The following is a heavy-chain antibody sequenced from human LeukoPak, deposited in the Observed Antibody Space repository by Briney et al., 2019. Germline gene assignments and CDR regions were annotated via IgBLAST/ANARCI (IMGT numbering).Heavy chain of an antibody. CDR3: ARDGSGIAAAGLYYYYGMDV. Sequence: GGSLRLSCATSGFSFTDYPMNWVRQAPGKGMEWVSSISSSSSYIYYADSVKGRFTISRDNAKNSLYLQMNSLRAEDTAVYYCARDGSGIAAAGLYYYYGMDVWGQGTTVTVSS. J-gene: IGHJ6*02. CDR2: ISSSSSYI. CDR1: GFSFTDYP. V-gene: IGHV3-21*01. D-gene: IGHD6-13*01.